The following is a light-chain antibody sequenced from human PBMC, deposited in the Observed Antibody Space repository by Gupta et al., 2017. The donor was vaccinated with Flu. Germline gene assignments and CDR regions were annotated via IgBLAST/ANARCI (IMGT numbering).Light chain of an antibody. J-gene: IGLJ2*01. CDR2: EDN. Sequence: FMLPPPHSVSESPGTPVTLSCTRTSGSLATTYVQWYPPRPRRSPTTVIYEDNRRLSGVPDRVSGSIDSSSNSASLTISGLNTEDEADYYCQSEDSSTRDVVFGGGTRLTVL. CDR1: SGSLATTY. CDR3: QSEDSSTRDVV. V-gene: IGLV6-57*01.